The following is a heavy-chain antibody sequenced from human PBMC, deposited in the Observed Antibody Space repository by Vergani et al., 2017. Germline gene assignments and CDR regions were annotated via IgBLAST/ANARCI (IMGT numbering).Heavy chain of an antibody. Sequence: EVQLVESGGGLVKPGGSLRLSCAASGFTFSSYSMNWVRQAPGKGLEWVSSISSSSSYIYYADSVKGRFTISRDNAKNSLYLQMNSLRAEDTAVYYCASSIAAAGTSYWGQGTLATVSS. CDR3: ASSIAAAGTSY. D-gene: IGHD6-13*01. J-gene: IGHJ4*02. CDR1: GFTFSSYS. CDR2: ISSSSSYI. V-gene: IGHV3-21*01.